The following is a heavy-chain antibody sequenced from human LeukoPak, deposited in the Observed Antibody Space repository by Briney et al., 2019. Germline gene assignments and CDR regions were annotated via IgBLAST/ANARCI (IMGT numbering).Heavy chain of an antibody. CDR1: GFTFSSYA. V-gene: IGHV3-23*01. D-gene: IGHD1-26*01. CDR3: AKIPGIVGATLTYFDY. Sequence: PGGSLRLSCAASGFTFSSYAMGWVRQAPGKGLEWVSAISGSGGSTYYADSVKGRFTISRDNSKNTLYLQMNSLRAEDTAVYYCAKIPGIVGATLTYFDYWGQGTLVTVSS. J-gene: IGHJ4*02. CDR2: ISGSGGST.